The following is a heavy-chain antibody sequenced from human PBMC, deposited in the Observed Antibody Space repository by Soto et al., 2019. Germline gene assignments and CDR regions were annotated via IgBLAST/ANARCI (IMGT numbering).Heavy chain of an antibody. J-gene: IGHJ6*02. V-gene: IGHV1-69*01. CDR1: GGTFSSYA. CDR3: ARGQEYSSSWTPTSYYDGMDV. CDR2: IIPIFGTA. Sequence: QVQLVQSGAEVKKPGASVKVSCKASGGTFSSYAISWVRQAPGQGLEWMGGIIPIFGTANYEQKFQGRVTITAGESTSTAYMGLSRLRSEDTAVYYCARGQEYSSSWTPTSYYDGMDVWGQGTTVTVSS. D-gene: IGHD6-13*01.